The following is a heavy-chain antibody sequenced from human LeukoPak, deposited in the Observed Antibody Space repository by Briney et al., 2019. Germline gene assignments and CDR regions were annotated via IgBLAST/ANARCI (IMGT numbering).Heavy chain of an antibody. CDR3: ARDYYDSSGYDY. CDR1: GFTFSSYS. Sequence: GGSLRLSCAASGFTFSSYSMNWVRQAPGKGLEWVSYISSSSSTIYYADSVKGRFTISRDNSKNTLYLQMNSLRSEDTAVYYCARDYYDSSGYDYWGQGTQVTVSS. J-gene: IGHJ4*02. D-gene: IGHD3-22*01. V-gene: IGHV3-48*01. CDR2: ISSSSSTI.